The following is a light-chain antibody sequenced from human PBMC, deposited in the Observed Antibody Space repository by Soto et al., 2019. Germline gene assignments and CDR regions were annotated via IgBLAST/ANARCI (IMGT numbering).Light chain of an antibody. CDR2: GAS. Sequence: EIVMTQSPATMSVSPGERATLSCRASQSVSSNLAWYQQKPGQAPRLLIYGASTRATGIPARFSGSGSGTEFTLTISSLQSEDCAVYYCQQYNNWPRTFGQGTQGEIK. V-gene: IGKV3-15*01. J-gene: IGKJ1*01. CDR1: QSVSSN. CDR3: QQYNNWPRT.